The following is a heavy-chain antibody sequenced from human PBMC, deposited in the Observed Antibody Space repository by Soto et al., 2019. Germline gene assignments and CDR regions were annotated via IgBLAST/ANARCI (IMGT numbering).Heavy chain of an antibody. Sequence: GGSLRLSCAASGFTFSSCAMSWVRQAPGKGLEWVSSIGGSGIITYYTDSVKGRFTISRDNSGNTLFLHMNSLRADDTAVYYCAKDPNGDYVGAFDSWGQGTLVTVSS. CDR1: GFTFSSCA. CDR2: IGGSGIIT. CDR3: AKDPNGDYVGAFDS. V-gene: IGHV3-23*01. D-gene: IGHD4-17*01. J-gene: IGHJ4*02.